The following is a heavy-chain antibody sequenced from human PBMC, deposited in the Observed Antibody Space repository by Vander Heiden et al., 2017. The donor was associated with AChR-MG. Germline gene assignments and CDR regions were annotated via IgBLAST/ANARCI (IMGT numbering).Heavy chain of an antibody. CDR1: GGSISSGGYY. J-gene: IGHJ4*02. D-gene: IGHD4-17*01. CDR3: GRDRGRVTTS. V-gene: IGHV4-31*03. Sequence: QVQLQESGPGLVKPSQTLSLTCTVSGGSISSGGYYWSWIRQHPGKGLGWIGYSHYSGSTYYNPALKSRVTISVDTSKNQVLPKLGSVTGADKAGYYWGRDRGRVTTSWSQGTLVTVSS. CDR2: SHYSGST.